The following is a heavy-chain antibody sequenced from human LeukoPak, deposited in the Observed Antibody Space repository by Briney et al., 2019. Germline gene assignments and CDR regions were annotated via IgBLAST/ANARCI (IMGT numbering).Heavy chain of an antibody. V-gene: IGHV4-59*01. CDR3: ARGRPSQYGDYVVYFDY. CDR2: IYYSGST. CDR1: GSSISSYY. D-gene: IGHD4-17*01. J-gene: IGHJ4*02. Sequence: PSETLSLTCTVSGSSISSYYWSWIRQPPGKGLEWIGYIYYSGSTNYNPSLKSRVTISVDTSKDQFSLKLSSVTAADTAVYYCARGRPSQYGDYVVYFDYWGQGTLVTVSS.